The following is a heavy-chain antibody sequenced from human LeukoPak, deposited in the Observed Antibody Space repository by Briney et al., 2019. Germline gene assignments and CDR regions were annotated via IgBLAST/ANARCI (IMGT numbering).Heavy chain of an antibody. J-gene: IGHJ4*02. Sequence: SETLSLTCAVSGGSFNGYYWSWIRQPPGKGLEWIGEIDHSGSATYNPSLQSRVIISKDKSNNQFSLKPNSVTAADTAVYYCARVQQLADFDYWGQGNLVTVSS. CDR1: GGSFNGYY. CDR3: ARVQQLADFDY. D-gene: IGHD6-13*01. V-gene: IGHV4-34*01. CDR2: IDHSGSA.